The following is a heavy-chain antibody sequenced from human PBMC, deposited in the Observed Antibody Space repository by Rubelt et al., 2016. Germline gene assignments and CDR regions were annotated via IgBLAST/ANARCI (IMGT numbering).Heavy chain of an antibody. V-gene: IGHV4-34*01. Sequence: QVQLQQWGAGLLKPSETLSLTCAVYGGSFSGYYWSWIRQPPGKGLEWIGEINHSGSTNYNPSLKSRVTISVDTSNKQFSLKRVCGTAEDTALYYCASLGPGSTSHACEIWGQGTMVTVSS. CDR2: INHSGST. CDR3: ASLGPGSTSHACEI. J-gene: IGHJ3*02. CDR1: GGSFSGYY. D-gene: IGHD7-27*01.